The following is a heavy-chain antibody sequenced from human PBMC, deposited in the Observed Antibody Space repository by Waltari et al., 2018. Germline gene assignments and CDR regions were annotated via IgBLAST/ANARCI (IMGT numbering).Heavy chain of an antibody. V-gene: IGHV4-39*07. D-gene: IGHD6-6*01. Sequence: QLQLQESGPGLVKPSETLSLTCTVSGGSISSSSYYWGWIRQPPGKGLEWIGSIYYSGSTYYNPSLKSRVTISVDTSKNQFSLKLRSVTAADTAVYYCAREEYSSSPEGLFDPWGQGTPVTVSS. CDR3: AREEYSSSPEGLFDP. CDR1: GGSISSSSYY. J-gene: IGHJ5*02. CDR2: IYYSGST.